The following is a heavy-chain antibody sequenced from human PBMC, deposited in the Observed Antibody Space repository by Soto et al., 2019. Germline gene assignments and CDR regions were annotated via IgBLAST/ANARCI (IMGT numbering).Heavy chain of an antibody. Sequence: GGSLRLSCSASGFTFSRSDLHWVRQAPGKGLEWVGRVRSKIHNYATSFAGSVRGRFTISRNDSDNTVSLEMSGLKSEDTALYYCSRHEEGRRMVFYGMDVWGQGTTVTVSS. CDR2: VRSKIHNYAT. D-gene: IGHD2-8*01. CDR3: SRHEEGRRMVFYGMDV. CDR1: GFTFSRSD. J-gene: IGHJ6*02. V-gene: IGHV3-73*01.